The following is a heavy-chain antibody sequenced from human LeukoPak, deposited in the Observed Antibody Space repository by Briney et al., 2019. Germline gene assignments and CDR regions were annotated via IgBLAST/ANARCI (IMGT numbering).Heavy chain of an antibody. V-gene: IGHV4-59*01. Sequence: SETLSLTCTVSGGSISSYYWSWIRQPPGKGLEWIGYIYYSGSTNYNPSLKSRVTISVDTSKNQFSLKLSSVTAADTAVYYCARDLEESVDCSGGSCYPVWGQGTLVTVSS. D-gene: IGHD2-15*01. J-gene: IGHJ4*02. CDR3: ARDLEESVDCSGGSCYPV. CDR2: IYYSGST. CDR1: GGSISSYY.